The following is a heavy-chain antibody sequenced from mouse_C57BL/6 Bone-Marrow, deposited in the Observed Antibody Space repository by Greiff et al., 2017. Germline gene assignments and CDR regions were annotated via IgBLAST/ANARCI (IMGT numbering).Heavy chain of an antibody. CDR2: IDPENGDT. J-gene: IGHJ2*01. Sequence: VQLQQSGAELVRPGASVKLSCTASGFNIKDDYMHWVKQRPEQGLEWIGWIDPENGDTEYASKFQGKATITADTSSNTAYLQLSSLTSEDTAVYYYTHYGSSYGYFDYWGQGTTLTVSS. V-gene: IGHV14-4*01. CDR1: GFNIKDDY. D-gene: IGHD1-1*01. CDR3: THYGSSYGYFDY.